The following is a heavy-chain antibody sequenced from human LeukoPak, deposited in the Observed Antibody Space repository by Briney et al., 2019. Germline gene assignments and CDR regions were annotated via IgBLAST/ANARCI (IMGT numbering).Heavy chain of an antibody. CDR2: ISYDGSNK. V-gene: IGHV3-30-3*01. Sequence: GGSLRLSCAASGFTFSSYAMHWVRQAPGKGLEWVAVISYDGSNKYYADSVKGRFTISRGNSKNTLYLQMNSLRAEDTAVYYCARDYYDSSGLLDWGQGTLVTVSS. D-gene: IGHD3-22*01. CDR3: ARDYYDSSGLLD. CDR1: GFTFSSYA. J-gene: IGHJ4*02.